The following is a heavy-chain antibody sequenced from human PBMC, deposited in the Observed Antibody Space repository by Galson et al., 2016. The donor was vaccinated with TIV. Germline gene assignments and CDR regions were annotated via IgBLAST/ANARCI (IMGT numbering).Heavy chain of an antibody. V-gene: IGHV3-9*01. D-gene: IGHD5-18*01. CDR1: GFTFDDYA. CDR3: AKDLKPDASMDYYFYSGMDV. CDR2: INWHGNSV. Sequence: SLRLSCAASGFTFDDYAMHWVRQPPGKGLEWVSSINWHGNSVVYADSVKGRFTISRDNGKTSLYLQMNSLRPEDTALYYCAKDLKPDASMDYYFYSGMDVWGQGTTVTVSS. J-gene: IGHJ6*02.